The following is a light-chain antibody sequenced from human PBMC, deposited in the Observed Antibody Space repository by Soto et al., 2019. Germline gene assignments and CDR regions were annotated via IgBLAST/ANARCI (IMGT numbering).Light chain of an antibody. V-gene: IGKV3-15*01. CDR2: GAS. J-gene: IGKJ1*01. Sequence: EIVMTQSPATLSVSPGERATLSCRASQSVSSNLVWYQQKPGQAPRLLIYGASTRATGIPARFSGSGSGTEFTLTISSLQSEDFATYFCQRDNGWWTFGQGTKAEI. CDR3: QRDNGWWT. CDR1: QSVSSN.